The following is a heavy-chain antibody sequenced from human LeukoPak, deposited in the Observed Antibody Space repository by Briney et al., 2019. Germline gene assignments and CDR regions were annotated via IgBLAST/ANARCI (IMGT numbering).Heavy chain of an antibody. CDR2: ISSSGSTK. D-gene: IGHD3-10*01. CDR3: ARERTPKHYYGSGTYDRYFDH. CDR1: GFPFSSHG. V-gene: IGHV3-48*04. J-gene: IGHJ4*02. Sequence: GGSLRLSCAGSGFPFSSHGMNWVRQAPGKGLEWISFISSSGSTKYYADSVKGRFTISRDTTQNSLFLQMNSLRAEDTALYYCARERTPKHYYGSGTYDRYFDHWGQGTLVTVSS.